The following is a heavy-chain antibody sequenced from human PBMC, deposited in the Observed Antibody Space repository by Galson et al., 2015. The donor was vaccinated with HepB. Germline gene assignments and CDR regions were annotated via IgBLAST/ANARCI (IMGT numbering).Heavy chain of an antibody. J-gene: IGHJ6*03. CDR3: AKAKYYDILTCGYMDV. CDR1: GFTFDDYA. Sequence: SLRLSCAASGFTFDDYAMHWVRQAPGKGLEWVSGISWNSGSIGYADSVKGRFTISRDNAKNSLYLQMNSLRAEDTALYYCAKAKYYDILTCGYMDVWGKGTTVTVPS. D-gene: IGHD3-9*01. V-gene: IGHV3-9*01. CDR2: ISWNSGSI.